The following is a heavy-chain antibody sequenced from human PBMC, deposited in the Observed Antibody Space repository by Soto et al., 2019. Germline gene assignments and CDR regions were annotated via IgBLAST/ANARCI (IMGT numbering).Heavy chain of an antibody. CDR2: MNPNSGNT. CDR3: ARDYSSSWYGWFDP. Sequence: GASVKVSCKASGNTFTSYDINWVRQATGQGLEWMGWMNPNSGNTGYAQKFQGRLNMTRNTSISTAYMEVRSLRSDDTAVYYCARDYSSSWYGWFDPWGQGTLVTVSS. V-gene: IGHV1-8*01. CDR1: GNTFTSYD. D-gene: IGHD6-13*01. J-gene: IGHJ5*02.